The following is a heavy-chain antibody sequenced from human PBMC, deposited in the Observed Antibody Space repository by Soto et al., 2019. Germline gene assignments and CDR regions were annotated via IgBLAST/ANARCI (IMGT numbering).Heavy chain of an antibody. CDR1: GGSISSYY. D-gene: IGHD2-15*01. J-gene: IGHJ4*02. Sequence: SETLSLTCTFSGGSISSYYWSWMRQPPGKGLEWIGYIHSSGSIKYNPSLQSRVTISVDTSNNQFSLKLNSVTAADTAVYYCAREVKWSGYFDYWGPGTLVTVSS. V-gene: IGHV4-59*01. CDR3: AREVKWSGYFDY. CDR2: IHSSGSI.